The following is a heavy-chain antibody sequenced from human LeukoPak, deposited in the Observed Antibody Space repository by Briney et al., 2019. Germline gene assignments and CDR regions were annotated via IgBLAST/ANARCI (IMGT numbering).Heavy chain of an antibody. J-gene: IGHJ4*02. CDR3: ARRSSSDDY. V-gene: IGHV1-18*01. Sequence: ASVKVSCKASGYTFTSYGISWVRQAPGQGLEWMGWISGYNGHTKNAQKLQGRVTMTTDTSTSTAYMELRSLRSDDTAVYYCARRSSSDDYWGQGTLVTVSS. CDR1: GYTFTSYG. CDR2: ISGYNGHT. D-gene: IGHD6-13*01.